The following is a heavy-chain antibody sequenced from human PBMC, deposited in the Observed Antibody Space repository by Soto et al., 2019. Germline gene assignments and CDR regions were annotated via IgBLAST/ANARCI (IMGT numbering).Heavy chain of an antibody. V-gene: IGHV3-21*01. CDR2: ISSRSDI. J-gene: IGHJ6*01. Sequence: GGSLRLSCVGSGFTFSTYSINWVRQAPGKGLEWVSSISSRSDIYYADSVKGRFTISRDDAKNSVSLQMNSLRAEDTAVYYCAREYTAWPLAYGLDVWGQGTTVTVS. D-gene: IGHD2-2*02. CDR3: AREYTAWPLAYGLDV. CDR1: GFTFSTYS.